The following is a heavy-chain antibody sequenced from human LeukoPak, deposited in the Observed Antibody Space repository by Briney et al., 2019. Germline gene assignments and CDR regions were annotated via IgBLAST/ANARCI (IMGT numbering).Heavy chain of an antibody. CDR3: SSSYCSSGSCYTGY. V-gene: IGHV3-73*01. Sequence: GGSLRLSCADSGFTFSGSAMHWVRQASGKGLEWVGRIRNKANSYATAYAASVKCRFTISRDDSKNTEYLQMNSMKTEDTAVYYCSSSYCSSGSCYTGYWGQGILVTVSS. CDR2: IRNKANSYAT. D-gene: IGHD2-15*01. CDR1: GFTFSGSA. J-gene: IGHJ4*02.